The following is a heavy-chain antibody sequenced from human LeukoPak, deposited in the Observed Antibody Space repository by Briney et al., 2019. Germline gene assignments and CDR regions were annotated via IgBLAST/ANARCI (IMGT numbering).Heavy chain of an antibody. CDR1: GFTFSSYA. D-gene: IGHD6-19*01. J-gene: IGHJ4*02. CDR3: AKHVKYSSAGLDY. V-gene: IGHV3-23*01. CDR2: ISGGGATT. Sequence: GGSLRLSCAASGFTFSSYAMSWVRQAPGKGLEWVSDISGGGATTYYADSVKGRFTISRDNSKNTLYLQMNSLRAEDTAIYYCAKHVKYSSAGLDYWGQGTLVTVSS.